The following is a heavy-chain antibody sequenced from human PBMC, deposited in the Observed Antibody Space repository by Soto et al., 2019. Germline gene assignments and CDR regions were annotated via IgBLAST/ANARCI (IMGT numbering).Heavy chain of an antibody. D-gene: IGHD6-13*01. CDR2: IYYSGST. CDR1: GGSVSSGDYY. V-gene: IGHV4-30-4*01. Sequence: SETLSLTCTVSGGSVSSGDYYWSWIRQPPGKGLEWIGYIYYSGSTYYNPSLKSRVTISEDTSKNQFSLKLSSVTAADTAVYYCARDWAAAGPFDYWGQGTLVTVSS. J-gene: IGHJ4*02. CDR3: ARDWAAAGPFDY.